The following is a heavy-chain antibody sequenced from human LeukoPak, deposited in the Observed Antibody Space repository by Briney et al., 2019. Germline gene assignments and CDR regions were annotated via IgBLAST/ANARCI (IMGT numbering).Heavy chain of an antibody. CDR2: ISYDGSNK. Sequence: GGSLRLSCAASGFTFSSYWMHWVRQAPGKGLEWVAVISYDGSNKYYADSVKGRFTISRDNSKNTLYLQMNSLRAEDTAVYYCAKDSEYSSSWYYFDYWGQGTLVTVSS. CDR1: GFTFSSYW. D-gene: IGHD6-13*01. CDR3: AKDSEYSSSWYYFDY. V-gene: IGHV3-30*18. J-gene: IGHJ4*02.